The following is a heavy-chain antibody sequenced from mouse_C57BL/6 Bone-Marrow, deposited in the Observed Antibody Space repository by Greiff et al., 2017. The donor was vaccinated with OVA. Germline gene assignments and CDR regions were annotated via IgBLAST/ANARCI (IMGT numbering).Heavy chain of an antibody. Sequence: EVKLMESGGGLVQPGGSLKLSCAASGFTFSDYYMYWVRQTPEKRLEWVAYISNGGGSTYYPDTVKGRFTISRDNAKNTLYLQMSRLKSEDTAMYYCARQSTKVPFAYWGQGTLVTVSA. CDR2: ISNGGGST. CDR3: ARQSTKVPFAY. CDR1: GFTFSDYY. V-gene: IGHV5-12*01. J-gene: IGHJ3*01. D-gene: IGHD1-1*01.